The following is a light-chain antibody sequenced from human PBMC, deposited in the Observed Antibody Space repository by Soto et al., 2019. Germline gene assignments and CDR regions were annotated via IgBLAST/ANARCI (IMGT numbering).Light chain of an antibody. V-gene: IGLV1-40*01. CDR3: QSYDSSLSGNVV. CDR2: GNS. Sequence: QSVLTQPPSVSGAPGQRVTISCTGSSSNIGAGYDVHWYQQLPGTAPKLLTYGNSNRPSGVPDRFSGSKSGTSASLAITGLQAEDEADYYCQSYDSSLSGNVVFGGGTKLPVL. J-gene: IGLJ2*01. CDR1: SSNIGAGYD.